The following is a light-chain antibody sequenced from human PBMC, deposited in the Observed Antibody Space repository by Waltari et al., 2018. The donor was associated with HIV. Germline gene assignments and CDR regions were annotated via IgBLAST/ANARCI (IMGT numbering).Light chain of an antibody. V-gene: IGKV1-12*01. Sequence: DIQMTQSPSSVSASVGDTVTITCRASQGLDAWLAWYQHKPGMAPKLLIYGISTLESGVPSRFSGSGSVTDFTLTIRSLQPEDFATYFCQQGDRYPFTFGPGTKVDIK. J-gene: IGKJ3*01. CDR1: QGLDAW. CDR3: QQGDRYPFT. CDR2: GIS.